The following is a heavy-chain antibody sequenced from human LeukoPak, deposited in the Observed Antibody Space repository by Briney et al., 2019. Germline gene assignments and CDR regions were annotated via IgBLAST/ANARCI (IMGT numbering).Heavy chain of an antibody. CDR3: AKDLYSSGWYLDY. V-gene: IGHV3-23*01. CDR1: GFTFSAYA. CDR2: ISSGGGST. D-gene: IGHD6-19*01. Sequence: PGGSLRLSCAASGFTFSAYAMSWIRQAPGKGLEWVSAISSGGGSTDYADSVKGRFTISRDNSKNTLYLQMNSLRAEDTAVYYCAKDLYSSGWYLDYWGQGTLVTVSS. J-gene: IGHJ4*02.